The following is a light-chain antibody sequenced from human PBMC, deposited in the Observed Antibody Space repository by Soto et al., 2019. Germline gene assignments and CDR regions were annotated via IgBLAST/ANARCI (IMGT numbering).Light chain of an antibody. CDR1: SSDVGGYNY. CDR3: SSYAGSNNLYV. CDR2: EVS. V-gene: IGLV2-8*01. J-gene: IGLJ1*01. Sequence: QSALTQPPSATGSRGQSVTISCTGTSSDVGGYNYVSWYQQHPGKAPKLMIYEVSKRPSGVPDRFSGSKSGNTASLTVSGLQAEDEADYYCSSYAGSNNLYVFGTGTKRTVL.